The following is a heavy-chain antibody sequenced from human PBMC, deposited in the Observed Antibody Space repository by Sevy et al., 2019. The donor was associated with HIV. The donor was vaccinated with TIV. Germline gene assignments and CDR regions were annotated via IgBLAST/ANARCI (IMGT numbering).Heavy chain of an antibody. D-gene: IGHD3-22*01. J-gene: IGHJ3*01. CDR1: GYTFTSYY. Sequence: VSVKVSCKASGYTFTSYYMHWVRQAPGQGLEWMGIINPSGGSTSYAQKFQGRVTMTRGTSTSTVYMELSSLRSEDTAVYYCARGGGDSSGYSEGYDTCDFWGQGTMVTVSS. CDR2: INPSGGST. V-gene: IGHV1-46*03. CDR3: ARGGGDSSGYSEGYDTCDF.